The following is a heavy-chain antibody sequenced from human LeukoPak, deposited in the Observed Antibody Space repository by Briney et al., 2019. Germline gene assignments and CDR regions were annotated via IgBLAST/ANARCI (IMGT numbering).Heavy chain of an antibody. CDR2: IKSKTDGGTT. CDR3: TQSARYYDFWSGYYYIDY. CDR1: GFTFSSYW. V-gene: IGHV3-15*01. D-gene: IGHD3-3*01. J-gene: IGHJ4*02. Sequence: GGSLRLSCAASGFTFSSYWMNWVRQAPGKGLEWVGRIKSKTDGGTTDYAAPVKGRFTISRDDSKNTLYLQMNSLKTEDTAVYYCTQSARYYDFWSGYYYIDYWGQGTLVTVSS.